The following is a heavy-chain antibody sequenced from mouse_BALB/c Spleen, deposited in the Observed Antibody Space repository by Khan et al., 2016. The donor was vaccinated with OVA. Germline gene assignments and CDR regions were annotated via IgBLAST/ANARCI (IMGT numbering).Heavy chain of an antibody. Sequence: QVQLQQSGPELVKPGASVRISCKATGYTFTNYYVHWVKERPGQGLEWIGWIYPGNVNTKYNERFKDKATLTADKSSSTAYMQLSSLTSEDSAVDFGGRDGYRSRVYTMDYWGQGTSVTVSS. D-gene: IGHD2-2*01. CDR1: GYTFTNYY. CDR3: GRDGYRSRVYTMDY. V-gene: IGHV1S56*01. CDR2: IYPGNVNT. J-gene: IGHJ4*01.